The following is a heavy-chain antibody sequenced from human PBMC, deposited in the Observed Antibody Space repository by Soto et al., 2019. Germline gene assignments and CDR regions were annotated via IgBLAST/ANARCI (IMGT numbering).Heavy chain of an antibody. CDR1: GGSISSNNW. Sequence: QVQLQESGPGLVKPSGTLSLTCAVSGGSISSNNWWTWVRQPPGKGLEWIGEIYHSGSTNNNPSLKSRVTISVDKSKNQFSLKLSPVPAADTAVYYCAVTRFLEWFHFWGQGTLVTVSS. D-gene: IGHD3-3*01. J-gene: IGHJ4*02. CDR3: AVTRFLEWFHF. V-gene: IGHV4-4*02. CDR2: IYHSGST.